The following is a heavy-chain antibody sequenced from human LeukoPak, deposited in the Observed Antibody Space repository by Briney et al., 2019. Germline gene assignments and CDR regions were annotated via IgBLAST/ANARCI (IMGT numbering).Heavy chain of an antibody. V-gene: IGHV3-23*01. CDR3: AKEPPSSWFPYRRLLPHFDY. CDR1: GFTFSDYY. Sequence: SGGSLRLSCAASGFTFSDYYMSWIRQAPGKGLEWVSAISGSGGSTYYADSVKGRFTISRDNSKNTLYLQMNSLRAEDTAVYYCAKEPPSSWFPYRRLLPHFDYWGQGTLVTVSS. D-gene: IGHD6-13*01. J-gene: IGHJ4*02. CDR2: ISGSGGST.